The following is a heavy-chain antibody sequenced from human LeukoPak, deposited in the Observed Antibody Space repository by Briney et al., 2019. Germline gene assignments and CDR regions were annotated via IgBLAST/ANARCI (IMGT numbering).Heavy chain of an antibody. Sequence: PGGSLRLSCAASGSTFSTYWMSWFRQAPGKGLEWVSGINWNGGSTGYADSVKGRFTISRDNAKNSLYLQMNSLRAEDTALYYCARDKDGYNTFDYWGQGTLVTVSS. CDR2: INWNGGST. CDR3: ARDKDGYNTFDY. V-gene: IGHV3-20*04. D-gene: IGHD5-24*01. CDR1: GSTFSTYW. J-gene: IGHJ4*02.